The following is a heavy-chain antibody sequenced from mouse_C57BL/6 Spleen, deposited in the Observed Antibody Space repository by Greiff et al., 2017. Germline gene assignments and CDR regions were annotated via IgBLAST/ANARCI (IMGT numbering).Heavy chain of an antibody. V-gene: IGHV1-75*01. CDR2: IFPGSGST. Sequence: VKLVESGPELVKPGASVKISCKASGYTFTDYDINWVKQRPGQGLEWIGWIFPGSGSTYYTEKFKGKATITVDKSSSTAYMLLSSLTSEDSAVYFCARYGTGYFDYWGQGTTLTVSS. J-gene: IGHJ2*01. CDR3: ARYGTGYFDY. D-gene: IGHD1-1*01. CDR1: GYTFTDYD.